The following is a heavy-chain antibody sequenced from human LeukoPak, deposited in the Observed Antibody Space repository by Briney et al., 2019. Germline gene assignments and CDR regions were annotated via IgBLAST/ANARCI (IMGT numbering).Heavy chain of an antibody. J-gene: IGHJ6*03. CDR3: ARDKAAAGYYYYYYMDV. Sequence: SETLSLTCAVYGGSFSGYYWSWIRQPPGKGLEWIGEINQSGSANHNPSLKSRVTISVDTSKNQFSLKLSSVTAADTAAYYCARDKAAAGYYYYYYMDVWGKGTTVTISS. CDR1: GGSFSGYY. V-gene: IGHV4-34*01. CDR2: INQSGSA. D-gene: IGHD6-13*01.